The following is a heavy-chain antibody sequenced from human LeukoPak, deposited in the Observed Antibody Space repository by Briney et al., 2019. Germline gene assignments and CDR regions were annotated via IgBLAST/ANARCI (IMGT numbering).Heavy chain of an antibody. CDR1: GGSFSGYY. CDR2: INHSGST. V-gene: IGHV4-34*01. D-gene: IGHD1-26*01. Sequence: SETLSLTCAVYGGSFSGYYWSWIRQPPGKGLEWSGEINHSGSTNYNPSRKSRVTISVDTSKNQFSLKLSSVTAADTAVYYCAMVSGSYRSGFGYWDQGTLVTVSS. J-gene: IGHJ4*02. CDR3: AMVSGSYRSGFGY.